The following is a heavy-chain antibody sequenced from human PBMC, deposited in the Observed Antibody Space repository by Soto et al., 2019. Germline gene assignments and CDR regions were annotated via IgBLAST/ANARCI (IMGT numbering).Heavy chain of an antibody. CDR3: ARDYEYWSGYYKGFDY. CDR2: ISSSSSSI. J-gene: IGHJ4*02. V-gene: IGHV3-48*02. D-gene: IGHD3-3*01. CDR1: GFTFSSYS. Sequence: GGSLRLSCAASGFTFSSYSMNWVRQAPGKGLEWVSYISSSSSSIYYADSVKGRFTISRDNAKNSLYPQMNSLRDEDTAVYYCARDYEYWSGYYKGFDYWGQGTLVTVSS.